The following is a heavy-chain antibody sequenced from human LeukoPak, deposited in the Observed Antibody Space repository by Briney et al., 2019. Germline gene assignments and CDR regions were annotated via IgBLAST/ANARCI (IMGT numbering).Heavy chain of an antibody. V-gene: IGHV3-72*01. J-gene: IGHJ4*02. D-gene: IGHD4-17*01. CDR2: SRNKGNGYTT. CDR3: ASITPATVRDVFDS. CDR1: GVTFSDHY. Sequence: GGSLRLSCAASGVTFSDHYMGWVRQAPGKGLEWVGRSRNKGNGYTTQYAASVKGRFTISRDDSQNSLYLQMNSLQTEDTAVYYCASITPATVRDVFDSWGQGTLVTVSS.